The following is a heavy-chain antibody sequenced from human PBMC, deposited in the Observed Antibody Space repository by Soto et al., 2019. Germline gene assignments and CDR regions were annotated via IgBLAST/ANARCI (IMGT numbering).Heavy chain of an antibody. CDR3: AQGGVVAAVYYYYMDV. CDR2: IYSGGST. J-gene: IGHJ6*03. V-gene: IGHV3-66*01. CDR1: GFTVSSNY. Sequence: GGSLRLSCAASGFTVSSNYMSWVRQAPGKGLEWVSVIYSGGSTYYADSVKGRFTISRDNSKNTLYLQMNSLRADDTAVYYCAQGGVVAAVYYYYMDVWGKGTTVTVSS. D-gene: IGHD2-15*01.